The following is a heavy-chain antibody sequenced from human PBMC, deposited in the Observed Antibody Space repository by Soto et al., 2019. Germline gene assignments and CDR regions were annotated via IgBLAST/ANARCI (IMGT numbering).Heavy chain of an antibody. D-gene: IGHD1-26*01. J-gene: IGHJ4*02. V-gene: IGHV3-15*01. CDR1: GFTFSNAW. Sequence: EVQLVESGGGFVQPGGSLRLSCVASGFTFSNAWMSWVRHTPGKGLEWLGRIKSKTDGGTIHSAAPVKGRVTISRDDSKNTLYLEMNSVKADDTGVYYCARGWLDYWGQGTLVTVSS. CDR2: IKSKTDGGTI. CDR3: ARGWLDY.